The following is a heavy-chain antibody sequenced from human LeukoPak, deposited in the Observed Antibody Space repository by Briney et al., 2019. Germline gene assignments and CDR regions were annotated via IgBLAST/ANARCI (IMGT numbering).Heavy chain of an antibody. CDR2: ISGSSSYI. CDR3: ARDPYSSGWYKDAFDI. Sequence: GGSLRLSCAASGFTFSSYAMSWVRQAPGKGLEWVSSISGSSSYINYADSVKGRFTISRDNAQNSLFLQLNSLRAEDTAVYYCARDPYSSGWYKDAFDIWGQGTMVTVSS. D-gene: IGHD6-19*01. CDR1: GFTFSSYA. V-gene: IGHV3-21*01. J-gene: IGHJ3*02.